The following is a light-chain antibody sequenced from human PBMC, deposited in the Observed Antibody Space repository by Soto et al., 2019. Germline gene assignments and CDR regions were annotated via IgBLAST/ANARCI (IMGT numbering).Light chain of an antibody. CDR3: ASYTSSTTLV. J-gene: IGLJ1*01. CDR2: EVS. V-gene: IGLV2-14*01. CDR1: SSDVGGYSY. Sequence: QSVLTQPASVSGSPGQSIAISCTGTSSDVGGYSYVSWYQQHPGKAPKTMIYEVSSRPSGVSNRFSGSKSGNTASLTISGLQAEDEADYYCASYTSSTTLVFGTGTKVTVL.